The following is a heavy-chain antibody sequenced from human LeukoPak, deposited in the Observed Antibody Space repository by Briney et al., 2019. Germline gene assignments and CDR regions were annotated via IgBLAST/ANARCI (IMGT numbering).Heavy chain of an antibody. Sequence: GRSLRLSCAAPGFTFSSYEMNWVRQAPGKGLEWVSYISSSGSTIYYADSVKGRFTISRDNAKNSLYLQMNSLRAEDTAVYYCARGFAGTLFYWGQGTLVTVSS. J-gene: IGHJ4*02. CDR2: ISSSGSTI. D-gene: IGHD6-13*01. V-gene: IGHV3-48*03. CDR3: ARGFAGTLFY. CDR1: GFTFSSYE.